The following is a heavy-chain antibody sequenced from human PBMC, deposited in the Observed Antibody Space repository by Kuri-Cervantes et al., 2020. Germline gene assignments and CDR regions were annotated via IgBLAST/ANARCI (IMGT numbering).Heavy chain of an antibody. D-gene: IGHD3-10*01. Sequence: GGSLRLFCAASGFTFSSYAMHWVRQAPGKGLEWVAVISYDGSNKYYADSVKGRFTISRDNSKNTLYRQMNSVRAEDSAVYYCAKDGWFGDLGDWGQGTLVTVSS. CDR2: ISYDGSNK. J-gene: IGHJ4*02. V-gene: IGHV3-30*07. CDR3: AKDGWFGDLGD. CDR1: GFTFSSYA.